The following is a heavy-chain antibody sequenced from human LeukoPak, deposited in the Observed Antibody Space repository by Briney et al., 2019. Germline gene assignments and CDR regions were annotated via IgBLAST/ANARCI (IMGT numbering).Heavy chain of an antibody. CDR2: IWYDGSNK. V-gene: IGHV3-33*01. Sequence: GGSLRLSCAASGFTFSSYGMHWVRQAPGKGLEWVAVIWYDGSNKYYADSVKGRFTISGDNSKNTLYLQMNSLRAEDTAVYYCARGGDAFDIWGQGTMVTVSS. J-gene: IGHJ3*02. CDR3: ARGGDAFDI. CDR1: GFTFSSYG.